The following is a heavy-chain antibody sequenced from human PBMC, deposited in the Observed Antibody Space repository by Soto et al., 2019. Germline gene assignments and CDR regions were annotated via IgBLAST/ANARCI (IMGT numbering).Heavy chain of an antibody. CDR1: GFTFRSYV. CDR3: ARWGTTGGLDV. V-gene: IGHV3-30*19. J-gene: IGHJ1*01. CDR2: TSYDGSDK. D-gene: IGHD3-16*01. Sequence: QVQLVESGGGVVQPGTSLRVSCVGSGFTFRSYVIHWVRQAPGKGLEWVALTSYDGSDKYYDDSVRGRFTISRDNSRNTVDLQMDRLRLEDTALYYCARWGTTGGLDVWGQGTLVSVS.